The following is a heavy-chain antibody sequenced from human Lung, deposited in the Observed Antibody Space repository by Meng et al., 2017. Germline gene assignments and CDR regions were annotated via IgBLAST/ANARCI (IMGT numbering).Heavy chain of an antibody. Sequence: LVGSGGGLVQSGGSLRLSCAVSGFSVRSNYMTWVRQAPGKGLEWISIIYSGGTIYYADTVRGRFTISRHTSKNTLYLQMNNLGEEDTAMYYCARDRVAEADGRYFDLWGRGTLVTVSS. CDR2: IYSGGTI. CDR1: GFSVRSNY. D-gene: IGHD6-19*01. J-gene: IGHJ2*01. V-gene: IGHV3-53*04. CDR3: ARDRVAEADGRYFDL.